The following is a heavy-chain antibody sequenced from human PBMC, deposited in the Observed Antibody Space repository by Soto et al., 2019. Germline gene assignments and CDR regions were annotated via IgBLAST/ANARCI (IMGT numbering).Heavy chain of an antibody. V-gene: IGHV1-8*01. CDR2: MNPNSGHT. Sequence: QVQLVQSGAEVKKPGASVKVSCKASGYTFTSHDINWMRQATGQGLEWMGWMNPNSGHTNYAQKFQGRVTMTRDTSISTAYMELTNLGSEGTAIYYCASDMSTTWGQGTLVTVSS. CDR3: ASDMSTT. J-gene: IGHJ5*02. CDR1: GYTFTSHD. D-gene: IGHD2-2*01.